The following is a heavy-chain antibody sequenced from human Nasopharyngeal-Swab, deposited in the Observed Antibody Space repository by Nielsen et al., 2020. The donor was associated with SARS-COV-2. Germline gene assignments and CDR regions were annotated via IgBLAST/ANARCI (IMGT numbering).Heavy chain of an antibody. CDR2: IYYSGST. CDR3: ARSGPHYGMDV. Sequence: RQAPGKGVEWIGHIYYSGSTNYNPSLKSRVTISVDTSKNQFSLNLRSVTAADTAVYYCARSGPHYGMDVWGQGTTVTVSS. J-gene: IGHJ6*02. V-gene: IGHV4-59*01.